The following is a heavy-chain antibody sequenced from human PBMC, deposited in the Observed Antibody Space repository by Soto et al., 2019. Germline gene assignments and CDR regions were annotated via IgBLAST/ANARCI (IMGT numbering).Heavy chain of an antibody. V-gene: IGHV4-34*01. CDR2: INHSGST. D-gene: IGHD6-13*01. Sequence: PSETLSLTCAVYGGSFSGYYWSWIRQPPGKGLEWIGEINHSGSTNYNPSLKSRVTISVDTSKNQFSLKLSSVTAADTAVYYCARVRREAADPINWFDPWGQGTLGTVSS. CDR3: ARVRREAADPINWFDP. J-gene: IGHJ5*02. CDR1: GGSFSGYY.